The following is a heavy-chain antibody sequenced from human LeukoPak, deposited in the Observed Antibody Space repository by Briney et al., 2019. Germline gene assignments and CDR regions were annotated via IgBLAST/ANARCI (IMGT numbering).Heavy chain of an antibody. CDR2: IYTSGST. J-gene: IGHJ3*02. D-gene: IGHD3-22*01. CDR1: GGSISSYY. V-gene: IGHV4-4*07. CDR3: ARDRYYYDSSGYYSAFDI. Sequence: KTSETLSLTCTVSGGSISSYYWSWIRQPAGKGLEWIGRIYTSGSTNYNPSLKSRVTMSVDTSKNQFSLKLSSVTAADTAVYYCARDRYYYDSSGYYSAFDIWGQRTMVTVSS.